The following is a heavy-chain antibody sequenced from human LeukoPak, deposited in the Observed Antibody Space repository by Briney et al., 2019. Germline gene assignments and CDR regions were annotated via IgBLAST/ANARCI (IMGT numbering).Heavy chain of an antibody. J-gene: IGHJ4*02. CDR2: ISGSGGST. CDR1: GFTFSSYA. CDR3: AKEGPNTYSSGRPRYYFDY. Sequence: PGGSLRLSCAASGFTFSSYAMSWVRQAPGKGLEWVSAISGSGGSTYYADSVKGRFTISRDNSKNTLYLQMNSLRAEDTAVYYCAKEGPNTYSSGRPRYYFDYWGQGTLVTVSS. D-gene: IGHD6-19*01. V-gene: IGHV3-23*01.